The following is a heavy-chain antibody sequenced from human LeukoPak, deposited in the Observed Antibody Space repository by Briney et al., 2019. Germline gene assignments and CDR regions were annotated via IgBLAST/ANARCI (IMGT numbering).Heavy chain of an antibody. D-gene: IGHD6-19*01. V-gene: IGHV3-74*01. CDR3: ARGRQPIAVSTVVPLDL. CDR1: VFTFSKYW. Sequence: GGSLTLSCAASVFTFSKYWMHGVSQAPGKGLVWVSRLNTDGSTTTYADSVKGRFTISRDNAKNTLFLQMNSLRAEDTAVYYCARGRQPIAVSTVVPLDLWGQGTLVIVSS. J-gene: IGHJ5*02. CDR2: LNTDGSTT.